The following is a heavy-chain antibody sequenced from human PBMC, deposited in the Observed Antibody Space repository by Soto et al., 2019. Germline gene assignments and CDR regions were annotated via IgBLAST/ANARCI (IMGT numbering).Heavy chain of an antibody. CDR1: GGSISSGNW. CDR2: IYHSGST. V-gene: IGHV4-4*02. J-gene: IGHJ5*02. D-gene: IGHD2-15*01. CDR3: ARELGSGNYNWFDP. Sequence: SETLSLTCAVSGGSISSGNWWSFVRHPPGKGLEWIGEIYHSGSTNYNPSLKSRVTISVDKSKNQLSLNLNSVTAADTAMYYCARELGSGNYNWFDPWGQGTLVTVSS.